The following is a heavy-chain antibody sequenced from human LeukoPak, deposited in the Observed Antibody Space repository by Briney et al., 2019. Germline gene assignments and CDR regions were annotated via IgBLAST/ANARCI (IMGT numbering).Heavy chain of an antibody. J-gene: IGHJ5*02. CDR2: LHDGGST. CDR1: GDSISSTNW. V-gene: IGHV4-55*08. D-gene: IGHD2-2*01. Sequence: SETLSLICAVSGDSISSTNWSIWVRQPPGMGLEWIGELHDGGSTYHNPSLKSRITMSVDTSKNQFSLKLSSVTAADTAVYYCARARGIVVVPAALFDPWGQGTLVTVSS. CDR3: ARARGIVVVPAALFDP.